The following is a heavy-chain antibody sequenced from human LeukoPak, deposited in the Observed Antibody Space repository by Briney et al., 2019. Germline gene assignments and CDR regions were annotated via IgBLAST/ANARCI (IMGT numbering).Heavy chain of an antibody. CDR1: GYTFSNYG. CDR2: ISTYNANT. Sequence: ASVKVSCKASGYTFSNYGITWVRQAPGQGLEWMGWISTYNANTNYAQEFQGRVTMTTDTSTSTAYMELRSLRSDDTAVYYCARGGWVYSYGYLDYWGQGTLVTVSS. CDR3: ARGGWVYSYGYLDY. V-gene: IGHV1-18*01. J-gene: IGHJ4*02. D-gene: IGHD5-18*01.